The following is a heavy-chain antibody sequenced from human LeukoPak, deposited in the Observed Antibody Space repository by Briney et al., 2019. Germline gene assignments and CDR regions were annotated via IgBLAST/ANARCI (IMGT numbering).Heavy chain of an antibody. CDR3: AKGEYSSSSSQFQH. V-gene: IGHV3-9*01. Sequence: GRSLRLSCAASGFTFDDYAMHWVRQAPGKGLEWVSGISWNSGSIGYADSVKGRFTISRDNAKNSLYLQVNCLRAEDTALYYCAKGEYSSSSSQFQHWGQGTLVTVSS. D-gene: IGHD6-6*01. CDR1: GFTFDDYA. CDR2: ISWNSGSI. J-gene: IGHJ1*01.